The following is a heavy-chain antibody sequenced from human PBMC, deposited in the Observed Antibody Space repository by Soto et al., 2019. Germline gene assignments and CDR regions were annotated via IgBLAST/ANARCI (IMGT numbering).Heavy chain of an antibody. Sequence: PSETLSLTCTFSFGPISSYYWSWIRQPPGKGLEWIGYIYYSGSTNYNPSLKSRVTISVDTSKNQFSLKLSSVTAADTAVYYCARVLWGYDGTGSWPLEVWGKGTTVTVP. CDR1: FGPISSYY. CDR2: IYYSGST. CDR3: ARVLWGYDGTGSWPLEV. V-gene: IGHV4-59*08. D-gene: IGHD2-2*01. J-gene: IGHJ6*03.